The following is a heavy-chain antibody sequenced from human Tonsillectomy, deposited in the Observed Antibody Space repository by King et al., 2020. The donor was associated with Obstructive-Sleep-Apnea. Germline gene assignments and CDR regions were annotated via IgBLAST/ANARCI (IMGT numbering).Heavy chain of an antibody. J-gene: IGHJ4*02. CDR2: IYYSGTT. Sequence: LQLQESGPGLVKPSETLSLTCTVSGGSISYYYWSWIRQPPGKGLEWIGYIYYSGTTNYNPSLKSRVTMSVDTSKSQFSLTLSSVTATDTAVYYCATRPPGDYYFDYWGQGTLVTVSS. V-gene: IGHV4-59*08. CDR3: ATRPPGDYYFDY. D-gene: IGHD3-10*01. CDR1: GGSISYYY.